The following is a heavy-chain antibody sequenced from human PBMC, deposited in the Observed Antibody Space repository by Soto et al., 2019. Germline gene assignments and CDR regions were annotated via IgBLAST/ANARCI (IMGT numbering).Heavy chain of an antibody. Sequence: SETLSLTCIVSGESISSISYYWGWIRQPPGKGLEWIGSIYYSGRTYYNPPFKSRVTISIDTSKNQFSLKLSSVTATDTAVYYCARQRTTVVTQAYFDHWGQGALVTVS. CDR2: IYYSGRT. CDR3: ARQRTTVVTQAYFDH. V-gene: IGHV4-39*01. D-gene: IGHD2-21*02. J-gene: IGHJ4*02. CDR1: GESISSISYY.